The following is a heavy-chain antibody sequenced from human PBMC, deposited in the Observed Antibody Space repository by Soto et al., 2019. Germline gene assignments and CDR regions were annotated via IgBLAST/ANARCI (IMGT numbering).Heavy chain of an antibody. CDR1: GGTFSSYA. D-gene: IGHD2-2*01. J-gene: IGHJ6*02. Sequence: SVKVSCKASGGTFSSYAISWVRQAPGQGLEWMGGIIPIFGTANYAQKFQGRVTITADESTSTAYMELSSLRSEDTAVYYCARDYSVPLSGPRLDRSSTSCYVRYGMDVWGQGTTVTVSS. V-gene: IGHV1-69*13. CDR2: IIPIFGTA. CDR3: ARDYSVPLSGPRLDRSSTSCYVRYGMDV.